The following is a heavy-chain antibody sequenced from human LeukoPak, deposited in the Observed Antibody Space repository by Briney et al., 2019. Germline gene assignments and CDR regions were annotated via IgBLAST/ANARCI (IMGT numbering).Heavy chain of an antibody. Sequence: SETLSLTCTVSGGSINSYYWSWIRQPPGKGLEWIGYISYSGSTNYNPSLKSRVTLSVDTSKSQFSLELSSVTAADTAVYYCARRRPYCSGGNCYSLLDYWGQGTLVTVSS. V-gene: IGHV4-59*01. CDR3: ARRRPYCSGGNCYSLLDY. J-gene: IGHJ4*02. CDR1: GGSINSYY. D-gene: IGHD2-15*01. CDR2: ISYSGST.